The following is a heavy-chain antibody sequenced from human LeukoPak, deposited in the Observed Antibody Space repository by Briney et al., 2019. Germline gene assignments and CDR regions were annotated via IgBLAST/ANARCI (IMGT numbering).Heavy chain of an antibody. J-gene: IGHJ4*02. D-gene: IGHD3-10*01. CDR2: IYGSGTI. V-gene: IGHV4-4*07. Sequence: SETLSLTCTVSGGSISRSYWSWMRQPAGKGPEWIGRIYGSGTITYNPSLESRVTMSVDTSKNQFSLKLRSVTAADTAVYYCARGRYGSGSYYLDYWGQGTLVTVSS. CDR1: GGSISRSY. CDR3: ARGRYGSGSYYLDY.